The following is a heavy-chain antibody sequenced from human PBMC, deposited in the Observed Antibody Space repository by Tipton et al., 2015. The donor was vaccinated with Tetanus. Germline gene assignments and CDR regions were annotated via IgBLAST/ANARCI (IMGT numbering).Heavy chain of an antibody. CDR2: INHSGST. CDR3: ASFEDYDSSGYANWFDP. J-gene: IGHJ5*02. D-gene: IGHD3-22*01. V-gene: IGHV4-34*01. Sequence: TLSLTCAVYGGSFSGYYWSWIRQPPGKGLEWIGEINHSGSTNYNPSLKSRVTISVDTSKNQFSLKLNSVTAADTAVYYCASFEDYDSSGYANWFDPWGQGTLVTVSS. CDR1: GGSFSGYY.